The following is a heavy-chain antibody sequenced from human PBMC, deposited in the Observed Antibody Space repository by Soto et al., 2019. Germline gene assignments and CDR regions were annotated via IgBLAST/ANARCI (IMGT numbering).Heavy chain of an antibody. CDR2: IYYSGST. V-gene: IGHV4-59*08. J-gene: IGHJ4*02. CDR3: ARLSIGFGANLFDY. D-gene: IGHD3-10*01. CDR1: CGSISSDY. Sequence: PSETLSLTCTVSCGSISSDYWNWIRQPPGKGLEWIGYIYYSGSTNYNPSLKSRVTLSVDTSKNQFSLKLTSVTAADTAVYYCARLSIGFGANLFDYWGQGTLVTVS.